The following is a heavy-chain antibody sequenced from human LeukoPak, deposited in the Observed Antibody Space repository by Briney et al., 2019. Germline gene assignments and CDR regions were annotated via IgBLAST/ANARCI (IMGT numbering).Heavy chain of an antibody. V-gene: IGHV3-30*02. D-gene: IGHD4-23*01. J-gene: IGHJ4*02. CDR3: ALTTVVTGPGDY. Sequence: PGGSLRLSCAASGFTFSSYGMHWVRQAPGEGLEWVAFIRYDGSNKYYADSVKGRFTISRDNSKNTLYLQMNSLRAEDTAVYYCALTTVVTGPGDYWGQGTLVTVSS. CDR1: GFTFSSYG. CDR2: IRYDGSNK.